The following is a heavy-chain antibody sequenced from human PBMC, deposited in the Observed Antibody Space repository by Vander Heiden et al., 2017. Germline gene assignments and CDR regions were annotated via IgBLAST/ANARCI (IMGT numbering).Heavy chain of an antibody. J-gene: IGHJ4*02. CDR3: AKVPIVATGPFDY. CDR2: ISGSGGST. D-gene: IGHD5-12*01. CDR1: GFTFSSYA. Sequence: EVQLLESGGGLVQPGGSLRLSCAASGFTFSSYAMSWVGQAPGKGLEWVSAISGSGGSTYYADSVKGRFTISRDNSKNTLYLQMNSLRAEDTAVYYCAKVPIVATGPFDYWGQGTLVTVSS. V-gene: IGHV3-23*01.